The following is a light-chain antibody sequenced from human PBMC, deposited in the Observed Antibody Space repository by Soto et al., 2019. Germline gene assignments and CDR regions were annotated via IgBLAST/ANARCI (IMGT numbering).Light chain of an antibody. CDR2: EVT. CDR3: TSHAGTNNFPYV. CDR1: SSDVGAYNY. J-gene: IGLJ1*01. V-gene: IGLV2-8*01. Sequence: QSALTQPPSASGSPGQSVTISCTGTSSDVGAYNYVSWYQHRPGKAPKLMIYEVTKRPSGVPDRFSGAKSGNTASLTVSGLQAEDEADYYCTSHAGTNNFPYVFGTGTKLTVI.